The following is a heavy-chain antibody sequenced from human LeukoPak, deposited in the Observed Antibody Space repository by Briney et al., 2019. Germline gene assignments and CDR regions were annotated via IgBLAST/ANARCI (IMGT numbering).Heavy chain of an antibody. Sequence: PGGSLRLSCAASGFTFSSYGMHWVRQAPGKGLEWVAFIRYDGSNKYYADSVKGRFTISRDNSKNTLYLQMNSLRAEDTAVYYCAKDRCGSTSCSVDYWGQGTLVTVSS. J-gene: IGHJ4*02. D-gene: IGHD2-2*01. CDR2: IRYDGSNK. CDR1: GFTFSSYG. V-gene: IGHV3-30*02. CDR3: AKDRCGSTSCSVDY.